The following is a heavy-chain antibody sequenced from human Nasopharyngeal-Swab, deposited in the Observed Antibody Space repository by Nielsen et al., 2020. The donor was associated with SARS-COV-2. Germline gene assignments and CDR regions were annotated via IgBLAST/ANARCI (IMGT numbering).Heavy chain of an antibody. J-gene: IGHJ4*02. CDR3: ARDPGGSYYFDY. Sequence: GGSLRLSCAASGFTFSSYGMHWVRQAPGKGLEWVAVISYDGSNKYYADSVKGRFTISRDNSMNTLYLQMNSLRAEDTAVYYCARDPGGSYYFDYWGQGTLVTVSS. V-gene: IGHV3-30*03. CDR1: GFTFSSYG. D-gene: IGHD1-26*01. CDR2: ISYDGSNK.